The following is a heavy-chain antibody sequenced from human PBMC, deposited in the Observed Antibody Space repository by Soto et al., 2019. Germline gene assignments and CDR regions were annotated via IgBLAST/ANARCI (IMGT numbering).Heavy chain of an antibody. D-gene: IGHD1-1*01. J-gene: IGHJ5*02. V-gene: IGHV4-4*07. CDR2: IYATGTT. CDR1: GASISGFY. CDR3: VRDGTKTLRDWLDP. Sequence: SETLSLTCTVSGASISGFYWSWIRKSAGKGLEWIGRIYATGTTDYNPSLKSRVMMSVDTSKEQFSLKLRSVTAADTAVYYCVRDGTKTLRDWLDPWGQGISVTVYS.